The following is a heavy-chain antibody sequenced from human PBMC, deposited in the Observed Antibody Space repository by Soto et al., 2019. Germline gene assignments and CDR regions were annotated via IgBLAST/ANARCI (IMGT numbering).Heavy chain of an antibody. J-gene: IGHJ4*02. CDR1: GGTFSSYA. D-gene: IGHD3-22*01. Sequence: QVQLVQSGAEVKKPGSSVKVSCKASGGTFSSYAISWVRQAPGQGLEWMGGIIPIFGTANYAQKFQGRVRNTQVRPRVTADMELRSLGSQDTVGVYGADQPGGGGAYYYDSSGYSNFDYWGQGTLVTVSS. CDR2: IIPIFGTA. CDR3: ADQPGGGGAYYYDSSGYSNFDY. V-gene: IGHV1-69*01.